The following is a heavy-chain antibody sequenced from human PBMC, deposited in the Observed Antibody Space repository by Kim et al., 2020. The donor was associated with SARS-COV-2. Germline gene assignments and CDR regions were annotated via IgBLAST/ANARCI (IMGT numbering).Heavy chain of an antibody. CDR2: IWYDGSNR. V-gene: IGHV3-33*01. CDR1: GSTFSTYG. D-gene: IGHD1-26*01. J-gene: IGHJ4*02. CDR3: ARAESGSYYWYFAY. Sequence: GGSLRLSCAASGSTFSTYGMHWVRQAPGKGLEWVALIWYDGSNRYYADSVKGRFTISRDNSKNTLYLQMNSLRAEDTAVYYCARAESGSYYWYFAYWGQG.